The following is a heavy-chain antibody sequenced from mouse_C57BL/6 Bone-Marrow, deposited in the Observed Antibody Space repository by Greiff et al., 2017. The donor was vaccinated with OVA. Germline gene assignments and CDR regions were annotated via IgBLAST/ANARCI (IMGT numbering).Heavy chain of an antibody. V-gene: IGHV1-55*01. D-gene: IGHD2-2*01. CDR2: IYPGSGST. J-gene: IGHJ3*01. CDR3: ARDYGYPSWFAY. CDR1: GYTFTSYW. Sequence: QVQLKQPGAELVKPGASVKMSCKASGYTFTSYWITWVKQRPGQGLEWIGEIYPGSGSTNYNEKFKSKATLTVDTSSSTAYMQLSSLTSEDSAVYYCARDYGYPSWFAYWGQGTLVTVSA.